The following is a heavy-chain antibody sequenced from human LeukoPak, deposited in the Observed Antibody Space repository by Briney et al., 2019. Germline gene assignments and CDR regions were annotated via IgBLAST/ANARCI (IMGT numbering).Heavy chain of an antibody. D-gene: IGHD1-26*01. CDR2: FSSSSSYI. V-gene: IGHV3-21*06. Sequence: GGSLRLSCAASGFTFSSYSMNWVRQAPGKGLEWVSSFSSSSSYIYYADSVKGRFTTSRDNAKNSLYLQMNSLRAEDTAVYYCAATSGSYYSVYWGQGTLVTVSS. CDR1: GFTFSSYS. J-gene: IGHJ4*02. CDR3: AATSGSYYSVY.